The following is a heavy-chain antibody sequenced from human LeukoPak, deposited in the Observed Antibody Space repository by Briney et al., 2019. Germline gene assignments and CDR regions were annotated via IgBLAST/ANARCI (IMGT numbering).Heavy chain of an antibody. CDR1: GFTFSSYS. Sequence: PGGSLRLSCAASGFTFSSYSMNWVRQAPGKGLEWVANIKQDGSEKYYVDSVKGRFTISRDNAKNSLYLQMNSLRAEDTAVYYCVMYSRADYWGQGTLVTVSS. D-gene: IGHD6-13*01. CDR2: IKQDGSEK. V-gene: IGHV3-7*01. CDR3: VMYSRADY. J-gene: IGHJ4*02.